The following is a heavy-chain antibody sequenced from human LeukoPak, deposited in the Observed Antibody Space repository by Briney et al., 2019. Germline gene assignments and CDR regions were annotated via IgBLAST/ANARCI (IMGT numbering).Heavy chain of an antibody. V-gene: IGHV3-23*01. CDR2: ISDSADTT. CDR3: AKEVRGVVWFGDL. D-gene: IGHD3-10*01. Sequence: GGSLRLSCVASGFTFSSYAMSWVRQAPGKGLERVSTISDSADTTLYADSVKGRFAISRDNSRNTLYLQMNTLRAEDTAVYYCAKEVRGVVWFGDLWGQGSLVTVSS. CDR1: GFTFSSYA. J-gene: IGHJ5*02.